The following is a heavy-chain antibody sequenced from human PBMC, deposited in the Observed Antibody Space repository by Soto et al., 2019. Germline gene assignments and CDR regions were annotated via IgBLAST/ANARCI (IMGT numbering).Heavy chain of an antibody. D-gene: IGHD2-2*02. CDR1: GDSVSSNSAA. Sequence: SQTLSLTCAISGDSVSSNSAAWNWIRQSPSRGLEWLGRTYYRSKWYNDYAVSVKSRITINPDTSKNQFSLQLNSVTPEDTAVYYCARDFSHIVVVPAAIRGYYFDYWGQGTLVTVS. CDR3: ARDFSHIVVVPAAIRGYYFDY. J-gene: IGHJ4*02. CDR2: TYYRSKWYN. V-gene: IGHV6-1*01.